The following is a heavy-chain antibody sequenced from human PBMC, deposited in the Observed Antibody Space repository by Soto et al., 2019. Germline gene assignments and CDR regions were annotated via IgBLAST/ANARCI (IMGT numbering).Heavy chain of an antibody. Sequence: ASVKVSCKVSGYTLTELSMHWVRQAPGKGLEWMGGFDPEDGETIYAQKFQGRVTMTEDTSTDTAYMELSSLRSEDTAVYYCARFGYYDCWSGYSTYYYGMDVWGQGTTVTVSS. CDR2: FDPEDGET. CDR3: ARFGYYDCWSGYSTYYYGMDV. D-gene: IGHD3-3*01. V-gene: IGHV1-24*01. J-gene: IGHJ6*01. CDR1: GYTLTELS.